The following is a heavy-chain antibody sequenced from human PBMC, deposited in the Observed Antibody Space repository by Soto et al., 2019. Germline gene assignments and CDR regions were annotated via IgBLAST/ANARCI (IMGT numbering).Heavy chain of an antibody. CDR1: GFTFSSYD. J-gene: IGHJ4*02. V-gene: IGHV3-23*01. D-gene: IGHD3-10*01. Sequence: GGSLRLSCAASGFTFSSYDMTWVRQAPGKGLEWVSAISGSGHSPNYGDSVKGRFTISRDNSKNTLFMRMNSLRADDTAVYYCAIRGLSKSEVRGYFDYWGRGTLVTVSS. CDR3: AIRGLSKSEVRGYFDY. CDR2: ISGSGHSP.